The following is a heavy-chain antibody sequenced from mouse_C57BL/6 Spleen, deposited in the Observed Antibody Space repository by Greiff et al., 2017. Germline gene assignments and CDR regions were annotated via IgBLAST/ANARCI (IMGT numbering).Heavy chain of an antibody. D-gene: IGHD1-1*01. Sequence: EVQLQQSGAELVRPGASVKLSCTASGFNIKDYYMHWVKQRPEQGLEWIGRIDPEDGDTEYAPKFQGKATMTADTSSNTAYLQLSILTSEDTAVYYCTTDYYGSSPFAYWGQGTLVTVSA. CDR1: GFNIKDYY. J-gene: IGHJ3*01. CDR3: TTDYYGSSPFAY. V-gene: IGHV14-1*01. CDR2: IDPEDGDT.